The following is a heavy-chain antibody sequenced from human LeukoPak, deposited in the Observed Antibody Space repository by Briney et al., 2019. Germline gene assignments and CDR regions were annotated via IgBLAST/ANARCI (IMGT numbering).Heavy chain of an antibody. Sequence: GGSLRLSCAASGFTFSSYAMSWVRQAPGKGLEWVSAISGSGGSTYYADSVKGRFTISRDNSKNTLYLQMNSLRAEDMAVYYCAKDHYGDYSWDWFDPWGQGTLVTVSS. CDR3: AKDHYGDYSWDWFDP. D-gene: IGHD4-17*01. J-gene: IGHJ5*02. CDR2: ISGSGGST. V-gene: IGHV3-23*01. CDR1: GFTFSSYA.